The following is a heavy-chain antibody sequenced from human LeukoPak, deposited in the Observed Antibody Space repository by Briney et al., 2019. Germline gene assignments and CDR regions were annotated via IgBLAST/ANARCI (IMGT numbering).Heavy chain of an antibody. CDR3: ARHCWTSYYYMDV. D-gene: IGHD3/OR15-3a*01. V-gene: IGHV4-39*01. Sequence: PSETLSLTCTVSGGSISSSTYYWGWIRQSPGKGLEWIGSIYYDGNTYYNPSLKGRVTISVETSKNQFSLKLSSVTAADTAVYYCARHCWTSYYYMDVWGKGTTVTVSS. CDR1: GGSISSSTYY. CDR2: IYYDGNT. J-gene: IGHJ6*03.